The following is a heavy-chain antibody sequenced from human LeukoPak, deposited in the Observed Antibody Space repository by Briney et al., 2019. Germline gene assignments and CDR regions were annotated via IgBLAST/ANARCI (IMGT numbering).Heavy chain of an antibody. CDR2: ISSSGSTI. CDR3: ARGLGYNWNDGDWDY. CDR1: GFTFSSYG. J-gene: IGHJ4*02. V-gene: IGHV3-48*04. Sequence: GGSLRLSCAASGFTFSSYGMHWVRQAPGKGLEWVSYISSSGSTIYYADSVKGRFTISRDNAKNSLYLQMNSLRAEDTAVYYCARGLGYNWNDGDWDYWGQGTLVTVSS. D-gene: IGHD1-20*01.